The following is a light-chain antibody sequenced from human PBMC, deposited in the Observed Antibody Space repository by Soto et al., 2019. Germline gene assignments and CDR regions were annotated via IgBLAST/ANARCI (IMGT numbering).Light chain of an antibody. CDR1: QSVSSTY. Sequence: EIVFTQSPGTLSLSPGERATLSCRASQSVSSTYLAWYRQKPGQAPRLLIYGTSNRATGIPDRFSGSGSGTDFTLTISRLETEDFAVYYCQQYGGSPPFTFGQGTRLEIK. CDR2: GTS. J-gene: IGKJ5*01. CDR3: QQYGGSPPFT. V-gene: IGKV3-20*01.